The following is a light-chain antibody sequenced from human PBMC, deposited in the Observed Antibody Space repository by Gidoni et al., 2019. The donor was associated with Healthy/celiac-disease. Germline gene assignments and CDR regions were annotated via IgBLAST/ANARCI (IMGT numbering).Light chain of an antibody. V-gene: IGKV3-15*01. CDR2: VAS. Sequence: ERVMTLSPATLSVSPAERATLSCRASQSVSSNLAWYQQKLVQAPRLLIYVASTRATCIPARCSGSGSGTEFTLTISSLQSEDIAIYYCQQYNNWLSTFGQGTKVEIK. CDR1: QSVSSN. CDR3: QQYNNWLST. J-gene: IGKJ1*01.